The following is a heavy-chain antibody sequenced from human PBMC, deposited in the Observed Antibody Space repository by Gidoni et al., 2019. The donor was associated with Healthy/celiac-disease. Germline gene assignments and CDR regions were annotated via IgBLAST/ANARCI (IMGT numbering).Heavy chain of an antibody. CDR1: GFTFSSYA. J-gene: IGHJ4*02. D-gene: IGHD1-20*01. CDR2: ISGSGGST. V-gene: IGHV3-23*01. CDR3: AKDLALYRQLYNWNDPVDY. Sequence: EVQLLESGGGLVQPGGSLRLSCAASGFTFSSYAMRWVRQAPGKGLEWVSAISGSGGSTYYADSVKGRFTISRDNSKNTLYLQMNSLRAEDTAVYYCAKDLALYRQLYNWNDPVDYWGQGTLVTVSS.